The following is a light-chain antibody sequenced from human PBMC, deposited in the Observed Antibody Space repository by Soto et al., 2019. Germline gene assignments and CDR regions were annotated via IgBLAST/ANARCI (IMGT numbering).Light chain of an antibody. CDR3: QSYDSSLSGGV. J-gene: IGLJ2*01. CDR2: GNS. Sequence: QSVLTQPPSVSGAPGQRVTISCTGSSSNIGAGYDVHWYQQLPGTAPKLLIYGNSNRPSGVPDRFSGSKSGTSASLAITGLQAYDEADYYCQSYDSSLSGGVFGGGTKLTVL. CDR1: SSNIGAGYD. V-gene: IGLV1-40*01.